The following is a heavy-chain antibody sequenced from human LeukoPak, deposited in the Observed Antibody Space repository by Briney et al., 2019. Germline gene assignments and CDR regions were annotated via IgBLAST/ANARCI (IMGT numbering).Heavy chain of an antibody. CDR3: ARGLRYRSGWYLVY. V-gene: IGHV1-18*04. D-gene: IGHD6-19*01. Sequence: ASVKVSCKASGYTFTRYYIHWVRQAPGQGLEWMGWISAYNGNTNYAQKLQGRVTMTTDTSTSTAYMELRSLRSDDTAVYYCARGLRYRSGWYLVYWGQGTLVTVSS. CDR1: GYTFTRYY. CDR2: ISAYNGNT. J-gene: IGHJ4*02.